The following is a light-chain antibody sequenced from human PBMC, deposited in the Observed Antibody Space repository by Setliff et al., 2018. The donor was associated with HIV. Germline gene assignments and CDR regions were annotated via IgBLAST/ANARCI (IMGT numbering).Light chain of an antibody. CDR3: CSNTGSNTYV. J-gene: IGLJ1*01. Sequence: QSALTQPASVSGSPGQSITISCTGTSGDVGRYNLVSWYQQQPGKPPKLMIYQASKRPSGVSNRFSGSKSGNTASLTISGLQAEDEAEYYCCSNTGSNTYVFGTGTKVTVL. CDR1: SGDVGRYNL. V-gene: IGLV2-23*01. CDR2: QAS.